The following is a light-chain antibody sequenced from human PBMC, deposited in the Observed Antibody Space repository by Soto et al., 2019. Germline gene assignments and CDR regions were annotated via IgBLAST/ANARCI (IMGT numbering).Light chain of an antibody. J-gene: IGKJ5*01. CDR3: QQYGRSPPIT. Sequence: EIVLTQSPGTLSLSPGERATLSCRASQSVGSNYLAWYQQKPGQAPRLLIYGASSRATGIPDRFSGSGSGTDFTLAISTLEHEDFAVYYCQQYGRSPPITFGQGTRLEIK. CDR1: QSVGSNY. V-gene: IGKV3-20*01. CDR2: GAS.